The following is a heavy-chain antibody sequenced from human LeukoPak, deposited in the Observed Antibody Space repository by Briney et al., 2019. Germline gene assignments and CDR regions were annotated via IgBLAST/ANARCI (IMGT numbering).Heavy chain of an antibody. V-gene: IGHV3-30*18. D-gene: IGHD3-22*01. Sequence: GGSLRLSCAASGFTFSSYGMHWVRQAPGKGLEWVAVISYDGSNKYYADSVKGRFTISRDNSKNTLYLQMNSLRAEDTAVYYCAKDSSLGYYDSSGYSPVRYWGQGTLVTVSS. CDR1: GFTFSSYG. CDR3: AKDSSLGYYDSSGYSPVRY. CDR2: ISYDGSNK. J-gene: IGHJ4*02.